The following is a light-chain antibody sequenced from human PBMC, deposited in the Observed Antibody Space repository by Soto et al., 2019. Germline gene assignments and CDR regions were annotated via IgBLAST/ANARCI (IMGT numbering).Light chain of an antibody. J-gene: IGLJ1*01. CDR3: SSYASSNNYV. CDR2: EVS. CDR1: SGDVGGYNY. Sequence: QSVLTQPPSASGSPGQSVTISCTGTSGDVGGYNYVSWYQQHPGKAPKLMIFEVSERPSGVPDRFSASKSGNTASLTVSGLQAEDEADSYCSSYASSNNYVFGTGTKVTVL. V-gene: IGLV2-8*01.